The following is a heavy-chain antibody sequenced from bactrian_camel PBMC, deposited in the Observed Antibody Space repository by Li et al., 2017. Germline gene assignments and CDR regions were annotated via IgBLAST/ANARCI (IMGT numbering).Heavy chain of an antibody. Sequence: VQLVESGGGSVQTGGSLTLSCGDSGHTLKESCMAWFRQAPGKERGGVAVFGWGGTTVYTDSVKGRFTISKDNAKKTLYLQMNSLKPEDSAMYYCAAATRWILDLRISRLYDYWGQGTQVTVS. CDR2: FGWGGTT. D-gene: IGHD8*01. J-gene: IGHJ4*01. CDR3: AAATRWILDLRISRLYDY. CDR1: GHTLKESC. V-gene: IGHV3S55*01.